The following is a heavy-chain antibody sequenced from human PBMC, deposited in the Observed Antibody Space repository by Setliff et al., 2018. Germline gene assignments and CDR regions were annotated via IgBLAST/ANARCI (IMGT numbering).Heavy chain of an antibody. CDR3: AREVVGARPYYYMDV. CDR1: EFTFSNYW. CDR2: INQDGSEK. V-gene: IGHV3-7*01. Sequence: PGGSLRLSCAASEFTFSNYWMSWVRQAPGKGLEWVANINQDGSEKYYVDSVKGRFTISRDNARNSLYLQMNSLRAEDTAVYYCAREVVGARPYYYMDVWGKGTTVTVSS. D-gene: IGHD2-15*01. J-gene: IGHJ6*03.